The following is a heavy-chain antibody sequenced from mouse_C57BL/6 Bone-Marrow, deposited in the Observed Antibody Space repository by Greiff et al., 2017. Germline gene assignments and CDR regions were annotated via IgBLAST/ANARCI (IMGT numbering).Heavy chain of an antibody. Sequence: QVQLQQPGAELVKPGASVKLSCKASGYTFTSYWMHWVKQRPGQGLEWIGMIHPNSGSTNYNEKFKSKATLTVDKSSSTAYMQLSSLTSEDSAVYDCARLNDYDGSSYWYFDVWGTGTTVTVSS. J-gene: IGHJ1*03. CDR2: IHPNSGST. CDR1: GYTFTSYW. D-gene: IGHD1-1*01. V-gene: IGHV1-64*01. CDR3: ARLNDYDGSSYWYFDV.